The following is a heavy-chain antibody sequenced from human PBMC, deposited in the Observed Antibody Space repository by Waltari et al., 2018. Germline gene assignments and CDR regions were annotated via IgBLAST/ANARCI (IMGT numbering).Heavy chain of an antibody. CDR2: IKSKTDGGTT. CDR3: TTRLRFLEWLVDY. V-gene: IGHV3-15*01. D-gene: IGHD3-3*01. J-gene: IGHJ4*02. Sequence: EVQLVESGGGLVQPGGSLRLSCAASGFTFSNAWLSWVRQAPGKGLEWVGRIKSKTDGGTTDYAAPVKGRFTISRDDSKNTLYLQMNSLKTEDTAVYYCTTRLRFLEWLVDYWGQGTLVTVSS. CDR1: GFTFSNAW.